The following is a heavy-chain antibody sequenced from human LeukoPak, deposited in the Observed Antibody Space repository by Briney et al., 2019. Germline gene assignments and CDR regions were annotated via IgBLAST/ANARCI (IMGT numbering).Heavy chain of an antibody. J-gene: IGHJ5*02. CDR1: GYTFTSYA. CDR2: INTNTGNP. D-gene: IGHD6-19*01. Sequence: ASVKVSCKAYGYTFTSYAMNWVRQAPGQGLEWMGWINTNTGNPTYAQGFTGRFVFSLDTSVSTAYLQISSLKAEDTAVYYCARWYSSGSQNWFDPWGQGTLVTVSS. CDR3: ARWYSSGSQNWFDP. V-gene: IGHV7-4-1*02.